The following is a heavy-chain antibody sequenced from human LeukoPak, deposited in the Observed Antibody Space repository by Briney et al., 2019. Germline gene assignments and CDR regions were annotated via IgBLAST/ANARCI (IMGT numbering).Heavy chain of an antibody. CDR1: GYNFPAYF. V-gene: IGHV1-2*06. J-gene: IGHJ4*02. D-gene: IGHD2-2*01. Sequence: ASVKVSCKAAGYNFPAYFIHWVRQAPGQGLEWMGRINPNGGDTNYAQKFQGRVTMAGDTSTSTAYMELSSLISDDTAVYYCARVGFTTSWSNFDYWGQGTLVTVSS. CDR2: INPNGGDT. CDR3: ARVGFTTSWSNFDY.